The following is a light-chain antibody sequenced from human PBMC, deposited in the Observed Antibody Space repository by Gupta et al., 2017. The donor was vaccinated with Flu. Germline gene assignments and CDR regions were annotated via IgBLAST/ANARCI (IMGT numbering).Light chain of an antibody. CDR1: QSVSSN. V-gene: IGKV3-15*01. J-gene: IGKJ4*01. CDR2: GAS. Sequence: ATLSVAPGERDTRSCRASQSVSSNLAWYKQKPGQAPRLLIYGASTRATGIPARFSGSGSGTEFTLTFSSLQSEDFAVYYCQQYDNWPPLTFGGATKVEI. CDR3: QQYDNWPPLT.